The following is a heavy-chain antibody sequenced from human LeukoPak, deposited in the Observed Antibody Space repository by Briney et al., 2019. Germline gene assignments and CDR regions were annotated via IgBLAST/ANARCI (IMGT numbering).Heavy chain of an antibody. CDR1: GFTFSSYS. CDR3: AKSGYNRFDY. D-gene: IGHD5-24*01. Sequence: AGGSLRLSCAASGFTFSSYSMNWVRQAPGKGLEWVSSISSSSSYIYYADSVKGRFTISRDNAKNSLYLQMNSLRADDTAVYYCAKSGYNRFDYWGQGTLVTVSS. CDR2: ISSSSSYI. V-gene: IGHV3-21*04. J-gene: IGHJ4*02.